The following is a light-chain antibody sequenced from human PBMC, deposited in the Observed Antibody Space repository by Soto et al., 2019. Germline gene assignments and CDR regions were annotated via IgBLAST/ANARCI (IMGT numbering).Light chain of an antibody. V-gene: IGLV2-8*01. Sequence: QSALTQPPSASGSPGQSVTISCTGTKSDIGVYDFVSWYQHHPGKAPRLIIYEVVQRPSGVPDRFSGSRSGTSASLAIVGLRSEDEAIYYCAAWDASLSACVFGNGTKLTVL. CDR3: AAWDASLSACV. CDR1: KSDIGVYDF. CDR2: EVV. J-gene: IGLJ1*01.